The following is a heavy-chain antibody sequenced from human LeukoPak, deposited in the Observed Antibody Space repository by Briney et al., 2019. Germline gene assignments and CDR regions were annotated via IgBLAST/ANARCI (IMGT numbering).Heavy chain of an antibody. V-gene: IGHV3-23*01. J-gene: IGHJ5*02. D-gene: IGHD2-2*01. CDR3: AKDRSIYCRSGSCYLPWFDP. CDR2: ISGSGDRT. CDR1: GFTFSTYA. Sequence: PGGSLRLSCAASGFTFSTYAMSWVRRAPGKGLEWVASISGSGDRTYYTDSGKVRFTISRDNSKNTLYLQMDSLSAEDTAVYNCAKDRSIYCRSGSCYLPWFDPWGQGTLVIVSS.